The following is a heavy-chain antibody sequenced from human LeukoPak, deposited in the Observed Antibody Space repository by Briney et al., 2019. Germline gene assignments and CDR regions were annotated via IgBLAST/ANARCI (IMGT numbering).Heavy chain of an antibody. Sequence: GGSLRLSCAASGFTFSGYEMNWVRQAPGKGLEWVSYISSSGSTIYYADSVKGRFTISRDNAKNSLYLQMNSLRAEDTAVYYCAGSYYLGGKGAFDIWGQGTMVTVSS. V-gene: IGHV3-48*03. CDR1: GFTFSGYE. D-gene: IGHD6-19*01. CDR2: ISSSGSTI. CDR3: AGSYYLGGKGAFDI. J-gene: IGHJ3*02.